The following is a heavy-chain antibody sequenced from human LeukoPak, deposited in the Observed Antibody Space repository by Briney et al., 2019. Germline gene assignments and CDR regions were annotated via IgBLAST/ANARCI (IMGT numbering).Heavy chain of an antibody. CDR3: ARHKYGSGSYFDY. V-gene: IGHV4-59*01. CDR2: IYYSGST. CDR1: GGSISSYY. D-gene: IGHD3-10*01. Sequence: PSETLSLTCTVSGGSISSYYWSWIRQPPGKGLKWIGYIYYSGSTNYNPSLKSRVTISVDTSKNQFSLKLSSVTAADTAVYYCARHKYGSGSYFDYWGQGTLVTVSS. J-gene: IGHJ4*02.